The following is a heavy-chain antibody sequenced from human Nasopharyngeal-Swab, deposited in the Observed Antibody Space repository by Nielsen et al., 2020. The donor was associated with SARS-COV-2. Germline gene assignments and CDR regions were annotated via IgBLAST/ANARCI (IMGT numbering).Heavy chain of an antibody. CDR3: TFDSSGYYPHDAFDI. J-gene: IGHJ3*02. D-gene: IGHD3-22*01. CDR2: IRSKAYGGTT. V-gene: IGHV3-49*04. Sequence: GASLQISCPASGFTFGDYAMSWVRQAPGKGLEWVGFIRSKAYGGTTEYAASVKGRFTISRDDSKSIAYLQMNSLKTEDTAVYYCTFDSSGYYPHDAFDIWGQGTMVTVSS. CDR1: GFTFGDYA.